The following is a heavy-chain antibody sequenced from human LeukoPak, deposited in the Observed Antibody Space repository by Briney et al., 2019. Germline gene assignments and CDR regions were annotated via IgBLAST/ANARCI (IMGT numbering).Heavy chain of an antibody. D-gene: IGHD3-10*01. CDR3: ASWWFGELPDY. CDR2: INHSGST. Sequence: SETLSLTCTVSGGSISSSSYYWGWIRQPPGKGLEWIGEINHSGSTNYNPSLKSRVTISVDTSKNQFSLKLSSVTAADTAVYYCASWWFGELPDYWGQGTLVTVSS. CDR1: GGSISSSSYY. J-gene: IGHJ4*02. V-gene: IGHV4-39*07.